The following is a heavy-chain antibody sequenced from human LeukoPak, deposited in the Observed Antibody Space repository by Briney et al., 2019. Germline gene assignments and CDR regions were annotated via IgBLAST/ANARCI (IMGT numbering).Heavy chain of an antibody. CDR2: ISYDGSNK. D-gene: IGHD6-19*01. V-gene: IGHV3-30*14. J-gene: IGHJ4*02. CDR1: GFTFSSYA. Sequence: GGSLRLSCAASGFTFSSYAMHWVRQAPGKGLEWVAVISYDGSNKYYADSVKGRFTISRDNSKNTLYLQMNSLRAEDTAVYYCASRGTSGWYQGGLEFWGQGTLVTVSS. CDR3: ASRGTSGWYQGGLEF.